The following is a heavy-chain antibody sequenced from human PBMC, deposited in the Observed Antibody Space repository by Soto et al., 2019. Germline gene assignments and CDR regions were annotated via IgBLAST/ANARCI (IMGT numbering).Heavy chain of an antibody. D-gene: IGHD4-17*01. CDR2: INHSGRT. J-gene: IGHJ2*01. CDR1: RGSFSGYY. V-gene: IGHV4-34*01. Sequence: QVQLQQWGAGLLKPSETLSLTCAVYRGSFSGYYWSWIRQPPGKGLEWIGEINHSGRTKYNPSLKSRVTMSVDTYKNQFALKRSSVTAADTAVYYCARGLTTVTTVRYFDLWGRGTLVTVSS. CDR3: ARGLTTVTTVRYFDL.